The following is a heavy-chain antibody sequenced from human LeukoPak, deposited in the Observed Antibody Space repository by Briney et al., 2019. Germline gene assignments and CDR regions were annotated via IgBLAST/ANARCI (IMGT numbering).Heavy chain of an antibody. CDR2: IYYSGNT. CDR3: ARHHKYLYDSSGYGYYYGMDV. J-gene: IGHJ6*02. CDR1: GGSISNYY. V-gene: IGHV4-59*08. D-gene: IGHD3-22*01. Sequence: SETLSLTCTVSGGSISNYYWSWIRQPPGKGLEWIGYIYYSGNTNYNPSLKSRVTISVDTSKNQFSLNLSSVTAADTAVYYCARHHKYLYDSSGYGYYYGMDVWGQGTTVTVSS.